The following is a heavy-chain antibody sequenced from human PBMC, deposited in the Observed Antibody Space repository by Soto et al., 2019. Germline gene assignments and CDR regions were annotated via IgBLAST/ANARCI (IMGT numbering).Heavy chain of an antibody. CDR3: VRLGGVGAPPGTDF. CDR2: VIPILGQA. Sequence: QLVQSGAEVKKPGSSVKISCKASGGTFSSYVISWLRQAPGQGLEWMGGVIPILGQAYYAPNLQGRVTITADVSTRTAYMELNRLTSADTAVYFCVRLGGVGAPPGTDFWGQGTLVTVSS. CDR1: GGTFSSYV. D-gene: IGHD1-26*01. J-gene: IGHJ4*02. V-gene: IGHV1-69*01.